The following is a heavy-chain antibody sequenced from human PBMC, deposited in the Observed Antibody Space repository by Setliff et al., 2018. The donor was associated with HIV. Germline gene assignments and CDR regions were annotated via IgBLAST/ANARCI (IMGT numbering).Heavy chain of an antibody. CDR3: ARQPTDTSGYNNWFDS. Sequence: GSGYTFTNYWIGWVRQMPGRGLEWMGIIYPGDSDTRYSPSFEGQVTMSADKSINTAYLQWNSLKASDTAMYYCARQPTDTSGYNNWFDSWGQGTLVTVSS. J-gene: IGHJ5*01. V-gene: IGHV5-51*01. CDR2: IYPGDSDT. CDR1: GYTFTNYW. D-gene: IGHD3-3*01.